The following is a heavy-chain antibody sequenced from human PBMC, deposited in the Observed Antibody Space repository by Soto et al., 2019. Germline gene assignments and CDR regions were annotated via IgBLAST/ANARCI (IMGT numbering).Heavy chain of an antibody. D-gene: IGHD6-13*01. CDR2: IKHDGNEN. CDR1: GFMFGTYW. V-gene: IGHV3-7*01. CDR3: VRATRSWGHYYYLGMYV. J-gene: IGHJ6*02. Sequence: VQLVESGGDSVQPGGTLRLSCEASGFMFGTYWMSWVRQAPGKGLEWAANIKHDGNENFFGDSVKGRFTSSRDNAKNSIYLEMNDLRVGDTGVYYCVRATRSWGHYYYLGMYVWCQRTTVTV.